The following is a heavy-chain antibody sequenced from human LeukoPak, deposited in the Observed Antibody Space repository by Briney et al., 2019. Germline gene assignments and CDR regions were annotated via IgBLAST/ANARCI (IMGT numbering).Heavy chain of an antibody. J-gene: IGHJ4*02. CDR2: ISASGDST. D-gene: IGHD1-1*01. CDR1: GFTFSSYA. Sequence: QPGGSLRLSCAASGFTFSSYAMSWARQAPGKGLEWVSTISASGDSTYYADSVKGRFTISRDISRNTLYVQMNSLRAEDTAVYYCARYIRSPLYYFDYWGRGTLATVSS. V-gene: IGHV3-23*01. CDR3: ARYIRSPLYYFDY.